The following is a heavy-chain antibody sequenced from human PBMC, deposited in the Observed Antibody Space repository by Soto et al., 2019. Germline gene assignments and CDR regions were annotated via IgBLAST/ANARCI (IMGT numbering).Heavy chain of an antibody. CDR3: AKDRGGSYSAYYYYYGMDV. Sequence: GGSLRLSCAASGFTFSSYAMSWVRQAPGRGLEWVSAISGSGGSTYYADSVKGRFTISRDNSKNTLYLQMNSLRAEDTAVYYCAKDRGGSYSAYYYYYGMDVWGQGTTVTGSS. CDR1: GFTFSSYA. D-gene: IGHD1-26*01. J-gene: IGHJ6*02. V-gene: IGHV3-23*01. CDR2: ISGSGGST.